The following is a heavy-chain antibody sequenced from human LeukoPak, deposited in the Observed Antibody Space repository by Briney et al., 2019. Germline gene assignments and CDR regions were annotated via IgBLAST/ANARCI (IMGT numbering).Heavy chain of an antibody. Sequence: ASVKVSCKSSGYXFTGYYMQWVRQAPGQGLVWMGLINPSGGSTTYAQKFQGRVTMTRDTSTSTVYMELSSLRSEDTAMYYCARVEDKSGYYPIDYWGQGTLVTVSS. CDR1: GYXFTGYY. CDR3: ARVEDKSGYYPIDY. J-gene: IGHJ4*02. V-gene: IGHV1-46*01. D-gene: IGHD3-22*01. CDR2: INPSGGST.